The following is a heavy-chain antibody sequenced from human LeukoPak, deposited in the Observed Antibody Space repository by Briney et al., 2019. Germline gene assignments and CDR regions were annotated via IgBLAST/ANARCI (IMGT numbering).Heavy chain of an antibody. CDR1: GFTFSSYS. J-gene: IGHJ6*02. V-gene: IGHV3-21*01. CDR3: AREGTLATVRFGYYYYGMDV. CDR2: ISSSSSYI. D-gene: IGHD4-11*01. Sequence: RGSLRLSCAASGFTFSSYSMNWVRQAPGKGLEWVSSISSSSSYIYYADSVKGRFTISRDNAKNSLYLQMNSLRAEDTAVYYCAREGTLATVRFGYYYYGMDVWGQGTTVTVSS.